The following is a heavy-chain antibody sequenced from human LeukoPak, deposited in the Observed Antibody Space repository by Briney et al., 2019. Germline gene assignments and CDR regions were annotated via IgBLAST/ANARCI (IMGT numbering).Heavy chain of an antibody. CDR1: GGSISSGGYY. CDR3: ARLEAVRPDIVVVVAATRGGMDV. CDR2: INHSGST. Sequence: PSQTLSLTCTVSGGSISSGGYYWSWIRQPPGKGLEWIVEINHSGSTNYNPSLKSRVTISVDTSKNQFSLKLSSVTAADTAVYYCARLEAVRPDIVVVVAATRGGMDVWGQGTTVTVSS. J-gene: IGHJ6*02. V-gene: IGHV4-30-2*01. D-gene: IGHD2-15*01.